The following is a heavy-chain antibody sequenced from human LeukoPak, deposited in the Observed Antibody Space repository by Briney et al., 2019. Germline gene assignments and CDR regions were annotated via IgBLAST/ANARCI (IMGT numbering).Heavy chain of an antibody. CDR1: SYSISSGYY. CDR2: IYHSGST. CDR3: PRGEDLVLMVYAIFGIPFGAFDY. J-gene: IGHJ4*02. D-gene: IGHD2-8*01. Sequence: PSETLSLTCTVSSYSISSGYYWGWIRQPPGKGLEWIASIYHSGSTYYNPSLKSRVTISVDTSKNQFSLRLSSVTAADTAVYYCPRGEDLVLMVYAIFGIPFGAFDYWGQGTLVTVSS. V-gene: IGHV4-38-2*02.